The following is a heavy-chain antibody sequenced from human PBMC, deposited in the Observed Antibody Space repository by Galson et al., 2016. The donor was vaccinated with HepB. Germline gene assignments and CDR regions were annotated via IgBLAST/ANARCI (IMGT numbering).Heavy chain of an antibody. CDR2: IATYNGDT. V-gene: IGHV1-18*04. Sequence: SVKVSCKASGYTFTSYGIRWVRQAPGQGLEWMGWIATYNGDTNYAQKFQGRLTMTTDTSTTTAYMELRSLRFDDTAVYYCARAAQWESDFWGQGTLVIVSS. CDR3: ARAAQWESDF. CDR1: GYTFTSYG. J-gene: IGHJ4*02. D-gene: IGHD1-26*01.